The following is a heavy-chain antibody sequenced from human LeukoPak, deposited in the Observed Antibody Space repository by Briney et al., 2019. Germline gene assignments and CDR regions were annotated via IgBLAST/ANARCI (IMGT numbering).Heavy chain of an antibody. V-gene: IGHV1-24*01. J-gene: IGHJ4*02. CDR2: FDRELGDA. Sequence: ASVKVSCKVSGYTLSKLSIHWVRQAPGKGLEWIGGFDRELGDATFAQKFQGRVTLTEDTSTGTAFMDLSSLRSEDTAMYYCATEKGLGYCSRINCQGDSWGQGTLVTVSS. CDR3: ATEKGLGYCSRINCQGDS. CDR1: GYTLSKLS. D-gene: IGHD2-15*01.